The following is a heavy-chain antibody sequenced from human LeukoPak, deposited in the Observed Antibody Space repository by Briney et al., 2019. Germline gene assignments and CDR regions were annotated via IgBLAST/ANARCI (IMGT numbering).Heavy chain of an antibody. CDR1: GYTFTGYY. D-gene: IGHD2-2*01. V-gene: IGHV1-2*02. CDR2: INPNSGGT. J-gene: IGHJ4*02. CDR3: ARDESDIVVVPAGN. Sequence: ASVKVSCKASGYTFTGYYMHWVRQAPGQGREWMGWINPNSGGTNYAQKFQGRVTMTRDTSISTAYMELSRLRSDDTAVYYCARDESDIVVVPAGNWGQGTLVTVSS.